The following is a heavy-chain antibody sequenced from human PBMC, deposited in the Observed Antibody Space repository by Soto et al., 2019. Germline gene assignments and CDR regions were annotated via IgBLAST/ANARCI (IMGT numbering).Heavy chain of an antibody. J-gene: IGHJ4*01. V-gene: IGHV3-15*07. CDR2: VKSKNDGGTT. CDR1: GFTFSNAW. CDR3: TTDSHITTTTLRFEQ. Sequence: GGSLRLSCAASGFTFSNAWINWVRQTPGRGLEWVGRVKSKNDGGTTDFAAPVKGRFAISRDDSKNMVYLGMNILQTKDTPMYYCTTDSHITTTTLRFEQGGQG. D-gene: IGHD3-22*01.